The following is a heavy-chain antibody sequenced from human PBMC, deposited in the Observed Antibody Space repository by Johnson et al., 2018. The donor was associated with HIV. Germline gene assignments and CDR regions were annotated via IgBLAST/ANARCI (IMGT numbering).Heavy chain of an antibody. J-gene: IGHJ3*02. CDR2: ISGGGSAI. V-gene: IGHV3-11*04. Sequence: QVQLVESGGGVVQPGRSLRLSCAVSGFTFSYYYMSWIRQAPGKGLEWISYISGGGSAIYYADSVKGRFTISRDNAKNSLYLQMNSLRAEDTAVYYCARDRVGATAFDIWGQGTLVTVSS. CDR3: ARDRVGATAFDI. D-gene: IGHD1-26*01. CDR1: GFTFSYYY.